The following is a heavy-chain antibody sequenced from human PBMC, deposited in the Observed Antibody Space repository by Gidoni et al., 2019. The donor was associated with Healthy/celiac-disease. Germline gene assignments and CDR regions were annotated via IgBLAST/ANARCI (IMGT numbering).Heavy chain of an antibody. Sequence: QVPLVQSGAEVKKPGSSVKVSCKASGGTFSSYTISWVRQAPGQGLEWMGRIIPILGIANYAQKFQGRVTITADKSTSTAYMELSSLRSEDTAVYYCARQKRVVTAFSGGMDVWGQGTTVTVSS. CDR1: GGTFSSYT. V-gene: IGHV1-69*02. J-gene: IGHJ6*02. CDR3: ARQKRVVTAFSGGMDV. CDR2: IIPILGIA. D-gene: IGHD2-21*02.